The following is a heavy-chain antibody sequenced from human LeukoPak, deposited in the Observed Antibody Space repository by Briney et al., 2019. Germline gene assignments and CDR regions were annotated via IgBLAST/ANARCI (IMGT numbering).Heavy chain of an antibody. Sequence: GESLKISCKGSGYSFTNYWIGWVRQMPGKGLEWMGIIYPGDSDTRYSPSFQGQVTISADKSISTAYLQWSNLKASDTAMYYCARPHRDLHFDYWGQGTLVTVSS. CDR3: ARPHRDLHFDY. J-gene: IGHJ4*02. V-gene: IGHV5-51*01. CDR2: IYPGDSDT. CDR1: GYSFTNYW.